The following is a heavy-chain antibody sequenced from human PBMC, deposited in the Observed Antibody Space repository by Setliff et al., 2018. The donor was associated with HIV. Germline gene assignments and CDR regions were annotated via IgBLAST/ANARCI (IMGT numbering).Heavy chain of an antibody. CDR2: INPRSGVT. CDR3: ARDSGTNDHFLSPYYGALDF. V-gene: IGHV1-2*02. D-gene: IGHD3-3*02. CDR1: GYTFSDHY. J-gene: IGHJ4*02. Sequence: ASVQVSCKSSGYTFSDHYIHWVRQAPGQGLQWMGWINPRSGVTKYAQKFQGRFIMTTDTTINTLYMELERLTSDDTALYYCARDSGTNDHFLSPYYGALDFWGLGTLVTSPQ.